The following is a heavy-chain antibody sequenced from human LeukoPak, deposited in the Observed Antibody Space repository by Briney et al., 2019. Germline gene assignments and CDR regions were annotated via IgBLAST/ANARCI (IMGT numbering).Heavy chain of an antibody. J-gene: IGHJ5*02. CDR2: VYYSGST. V-gene: IGHV4-59*11. Sequence: SETLSLTYTLSGLPISSHYWSGIQQPPRKRLEWIGYVYYSGSTNYNPSLHNRVTISVDTSKHQFSLTLTSVTAAHAPVYYCGSYYYAFWSGLEGWFDPWGQGTLVTVSS. D-gene: IGHD3-3*01. CDR1: GLPISSHY. CDR3: GSYYYAFWSGLEGWFDP.